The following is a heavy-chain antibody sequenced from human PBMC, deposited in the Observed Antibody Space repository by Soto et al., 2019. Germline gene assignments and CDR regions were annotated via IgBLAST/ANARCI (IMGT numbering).Heavy chain of an antibody. J-gene: IGHJ6*02. CDR2: IIPIFGTA. D-gene: IGHD6-6*01. V-gene: IGHV1-69*13. CDR3: ARDPRGPTLYSSSGTYHRENYYYYGMDV. Sequence: ASVKVSCKASGGTFSSYAISWVRQAPGQGLEWMGGIIPIFGTANYAQKFQGRVTITADESTSTAYMELSSLRSEDTAVYYCARDPRGPTLYSSSGTYHRENYYYYGMDVWGQGTTVTVSS. CDR1: GGTFSSYA.